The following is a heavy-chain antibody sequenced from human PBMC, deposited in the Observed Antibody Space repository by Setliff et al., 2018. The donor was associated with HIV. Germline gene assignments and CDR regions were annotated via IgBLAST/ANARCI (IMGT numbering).Heavy chain of an antibody. D-gene: IGHD6-19*01. CDR1: GFTFSDAW. J-gene: IGHJ4*02. CDR3: STDLPSSGFFPDY. Sequence: KPGGSLRLSCAASGFTFSDAWMSWVRQAPGKGLEWVARIKNRANGGTTHYAAPVNGRFTISRDDSKNTLYLQMNSLKTEDTAVYYCSTDLPSSGFFPDYWGQGTLVTVSS. CDR2: IKNRANGGTT. V-gene: IGHV3-15*01.